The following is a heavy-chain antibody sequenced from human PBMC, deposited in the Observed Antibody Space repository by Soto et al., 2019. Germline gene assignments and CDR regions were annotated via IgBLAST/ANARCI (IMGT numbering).Heavy chain of an antibody. CDR3: ASSGSGSYHCDY. V-gene: IGHV3-48*02. Sequence: GGSLRLSCAASGFTFSSNSMNWVRQAPGKGLEWVSYIRSSSSTIYYADSVKGRFTISRDNVKNSLYLQMNSLRDEDTAVYYCASSGSGSYHCDYWGRGTLVTVSS. CDR2: IRSSSSTI. D-gene: IGHD3-10*01. CDR1: GFTFSSNS. J-gene: IGHJ4*02.